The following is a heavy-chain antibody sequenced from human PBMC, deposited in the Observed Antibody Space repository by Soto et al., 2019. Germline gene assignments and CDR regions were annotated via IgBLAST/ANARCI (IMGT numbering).Heavy chain of an antibody. Sequence: SETLSLTCDVSGGSINSGDYAWSWIRQPPGKGLEWIGYIYYSGSTNYNPSLKSRVTISVDTSKNQFSLKLSSVTAADTAVYYCARASITIFGVVPSNYYGMDVWGQGTTVTVSS. J-gene: IGHJ6*02. CDR2: IYYSGST. V-gene: IGHV4-61*08. CDR3: ARASITIFGVVPSNYYGMDV. D-gene: IGHD3-3*01. CDR1: GGSINSGDYA.